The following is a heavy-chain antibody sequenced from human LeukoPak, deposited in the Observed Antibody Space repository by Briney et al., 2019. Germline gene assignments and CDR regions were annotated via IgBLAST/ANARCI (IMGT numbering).Heavy chain of an antibody. CDR3: ARVGPSGSYYGSLGY. CDR1: GGTFSSYA. J-gene: IGHJ4*02. Sequence: SAKVSCKASGGTFSSYAISRVRQAPGQGLEWMGGIIPIFGTANYAQKFQGRVTITTDESTSTAYMELSSLRSEDTAVYYCARVGPSGSYYGSLGYWGQGTLVTVSS. CDR2: IIPIFGTA. V-gene: IGHV1-69*05. D-gene: IGHD1-26*01.